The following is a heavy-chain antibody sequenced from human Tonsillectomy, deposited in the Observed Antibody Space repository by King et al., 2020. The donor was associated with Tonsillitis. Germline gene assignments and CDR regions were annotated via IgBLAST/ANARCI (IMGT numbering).Heavy chain of an antibody. Sequence: VQLQESGPGLVKPSETLSLTCTVSGGSISSYYWSWIRQPPGKGLEWIGYIYYSGSTNYNPSLKSRVTISVDTSKNQFSLKLSSVTAADTAVYYCARAEGDHFDLWGRGTLVTVSS. CDR3: ARAEGDHFDL. CDR2: IYYSGST. D-gene: IGHD1-26*01. CDR1: GGSISSYY. J-gene: IGHJ2*01. V-gene: IGHV4-59*01.